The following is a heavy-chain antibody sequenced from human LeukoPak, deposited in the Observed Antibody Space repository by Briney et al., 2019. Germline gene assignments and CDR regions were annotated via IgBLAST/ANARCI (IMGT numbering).Heavy chain of an antibody. D-gene: IGHD3-10*01. J-gene: IGHJ5*02. CDR3: ARLTPGKNWFDP. CDR1: GGSMSRSTYY. V-gene: IGHV4-39*07. CDR2: IYYSGST. Sequence: SETLSLTCTVSGGSMSRSTYYWGWIRQPPGKGLEWIGSIYYSGSTYYNVSLKSRVTISVDTSKNQFSLKLNSVTAADTAVYYCARLTPGKNWFDPWGQGTLVTVSS.